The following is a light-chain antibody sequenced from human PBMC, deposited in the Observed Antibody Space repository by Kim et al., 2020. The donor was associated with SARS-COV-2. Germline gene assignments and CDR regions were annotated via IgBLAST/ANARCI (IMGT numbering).Light chain of an antibody. CDR2: WAS. Sequence: DIVMTQSPESLAVSLGERATINCKSSQTVLHTSNNKNYLDWYQQKPGQPPQLLIYWASTRVSGVPDRIRGSGSGTDFTLTLSSLQAEDVAVYYCQQYYANPLTFGGGTKVDIK. J-gene: IGKJ4*01. CDR3: QQYYANPLT. CDR1: QTVLHTSNNKNY. V-gene: IGKV4-1*01.